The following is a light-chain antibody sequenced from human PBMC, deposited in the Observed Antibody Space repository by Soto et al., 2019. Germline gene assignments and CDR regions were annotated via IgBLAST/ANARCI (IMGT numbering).Light chain of an antibody. Sequence: EIVLTQSPGTLSLSPGQRATLACRASQSVSNRYLAWYQQKPGQAPRLLIYGASFRATGIPARFSGRGSGTDFTLSISRLEPEDFVVYYCQQYVTSPRTFGQGTKVDIK. CDR2: GAS. CDR1: QSVSNRY. J-gene: IGKJ1*01. V-gene: IGKV3-20*01. CDR3: QQYVTSPRT.